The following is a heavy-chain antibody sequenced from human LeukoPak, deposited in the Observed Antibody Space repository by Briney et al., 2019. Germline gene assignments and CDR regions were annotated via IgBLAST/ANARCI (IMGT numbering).Heavy chain of an antibody. CDR1: GYRFSSYW. J-gene: IGHJ4*02. Sequence: GESLKISCKDSGYRFSSYWIGWVRQMPGKGLEWIGIIYPGDSDTRYSPSFQGQVTISADKSISTTYLQWSSLKASDTAIYYCVREDSGPSDYWGQGTLVTVAS. CDR3: VREDSGPSDY. CDR2: IYPGDSDT. V-gene: IGHV5-51*01.